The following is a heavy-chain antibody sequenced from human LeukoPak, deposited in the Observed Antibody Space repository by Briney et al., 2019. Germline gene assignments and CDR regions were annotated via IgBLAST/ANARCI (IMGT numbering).Heavy chain of an antibody. D-gene: IGHD7-27*01. CDR1: GGSISSSSYY. V-gene: IGHV4-39*07. J-gene: IGHJ4*02. CDR2: MYHSGST. CDR3: ATRKLGNDY. Sequence: ASETLSLTCTVSGGSISSSSYYWGWIRQPPGKGLEWVGSMYHSGSTYYNPSLKSRVTISVDTSKNQFSLKLYSVTAADTAVYYCATRKLGNDYWGQGTLVTVSS.